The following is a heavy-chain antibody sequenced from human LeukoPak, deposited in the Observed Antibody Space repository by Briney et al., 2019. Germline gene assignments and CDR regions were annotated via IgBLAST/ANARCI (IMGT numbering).Heavy chain of an antibody. CDR2: IGTKGDT. CDR3: AREMSDTVTWGWYFDL. J-gene: IGHJ2*01. CDR1: GLSFSSYD. V-gene: IGHV3-13*01. D-gene: IGHD4-17*01. Sequence: HAGGSLRLSCAASGLSFSSYDMHWVRQATGKGLEWVSAIGTKGDTYYSDSVRGRFTISRENGKNSLYLQTNSLRAGDTAVYYCAREMSDTVTWGWYFDLWGRGTLVTVSS.